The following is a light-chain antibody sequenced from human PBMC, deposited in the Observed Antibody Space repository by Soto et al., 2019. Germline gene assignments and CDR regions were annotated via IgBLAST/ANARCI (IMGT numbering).Light chain of an antibody. CDR1: QGISSY. Sequence: DIQLTQSPSFLSASVLYRVTITCRASQGISSYLAWYQQKPGKAPKLLIYAASTLQSGVPSRFSGSGSGTEFTLTISSLQPEDFATYYCQQLNSYPLTFGGGTKVDNK. CDR2: AAS. CDR3: QQLNSYPLT. J-gene: IGKJ4*01. V-gene: IGKV1-9*01.